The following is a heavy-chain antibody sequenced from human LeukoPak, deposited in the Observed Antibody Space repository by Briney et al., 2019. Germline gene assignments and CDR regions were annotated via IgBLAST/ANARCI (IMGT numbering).Heavy chain of an antibody. J-gene: IGHJ4*02. CDR2: VSYDGSNE. V-gene: IGHV3-30*04. CDR1: GFFFSSYA. D-gene: IGHD6-19*01. Sequence: GGSLRLSCVASGFFFSSYAMHWVRQAPGKGLEWVAVVSYDGSNEYYADSVKGRFTISRDNSKSTLYLQMNSLRAEDTAVYYCASIAVAGVDYWGQGTLVTVSS. CDR3: ASIAVAGVDY.